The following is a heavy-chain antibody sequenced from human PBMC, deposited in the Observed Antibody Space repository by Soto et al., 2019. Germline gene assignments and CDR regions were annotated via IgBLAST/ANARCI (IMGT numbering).Heavy chain of an antibody. J-gene: IGHJ4*02. D-gene: IGHD3-22*01. CDR1: GFTFSSYA. Sequence: GGSLRLSCAASGFTFSSYAMSWVRQAPGKGLEWVSAISGSGGSTYYADSVKGRFTIPRDNSKNTLYLQMNSLRAEDTAVYYCAKDIPTDYYDSSGYYSGPFDYWGQGTLVTVSS. V-gene: IGHV3-23*01. CDR2: ISGSGGST. CDR3: AKDIPTDYYDSSGYYSGPFDY.